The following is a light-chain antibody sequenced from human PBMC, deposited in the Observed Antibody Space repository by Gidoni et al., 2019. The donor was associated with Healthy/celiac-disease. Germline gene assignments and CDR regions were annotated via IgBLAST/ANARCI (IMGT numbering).Light chain of an antibody. CDR2: DAS. CDR1: QDISNY. J-gene: IGKJ4*01. CDR3: QQYANLPS. Sequence: DIQMTQSPSSLSASVGDRVTITCQASQDISNYLNWYQKKPGKAPKLLIYDASNLETGVPSRFSGSGSGTDFTFTISSLQPEDISTYYCQQYANLPSFGGGTKVEIK. V-gene: IGKV1-33*01.